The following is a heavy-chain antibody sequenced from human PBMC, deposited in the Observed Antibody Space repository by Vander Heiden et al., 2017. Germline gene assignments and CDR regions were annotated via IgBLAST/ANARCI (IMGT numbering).Heavy chain of an antibody. CDR2: ISYSVST. V-gene: IGHV4-39*01. J-gene: IGHJ4*02. CDR3: ASPGYSYGYGIDY. Sequence: QLPLQESGPGLVKPSETLSLTHTVSGGPISSSSYYWGWIRQHPGRGLEWIGSISYSVSTYYNPSLKSRVTISVDTSKNQFSLKLSSVTAADTAVYYCASPGYSYGYGIDYWGQGTLVTVSS. CDR1: GGPISSSSYY. D-gene: IGHD5-18*01.